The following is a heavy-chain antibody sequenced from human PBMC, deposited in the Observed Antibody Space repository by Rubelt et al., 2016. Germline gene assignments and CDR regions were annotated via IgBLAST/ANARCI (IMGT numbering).Heavy chain of an antibody. V-gene: IGHV3-23*01. J-gene: IGHJ4*02. CDR3: ATDRGSAPFDY. CDR2: FGGGGGSP. D-gene: IGHD1-14*01. Sequence: EVQLLESGGGLVKPGGSLGLSCAASGFNFNIYSMTWVRPAPGTGPEWGPSFGGGGGSPPDATSVKGGFTISRDNSKTTLYLQMSSLRAEDTAVYYCATDRGSAPFDYWGQGTLVTVSS. CDR1: GFNFNIYS.